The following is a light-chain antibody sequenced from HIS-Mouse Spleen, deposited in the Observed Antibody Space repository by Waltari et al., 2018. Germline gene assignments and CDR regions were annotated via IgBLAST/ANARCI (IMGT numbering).Light chain of an antibody. CDR3: SSYTSSSSWV. CDR2: EVS. Sequence: QSALTQPASVSGSPGQSITISCTGTSSDVGGYNYVFWYQHNPGKAPKLRIYEVSNRPSGFANRFSGSKSGNTASLTNSGLQAEDEADYYCSSYTSSSSWVFGGGTKLTVL. CDR1: SSDVGGYNY. V-gene: IGLV2-14*01. J-gene: IGLJ3*02.